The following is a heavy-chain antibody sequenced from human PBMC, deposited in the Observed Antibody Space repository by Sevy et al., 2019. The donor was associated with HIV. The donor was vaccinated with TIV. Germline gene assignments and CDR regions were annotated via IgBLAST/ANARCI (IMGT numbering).Heavy chain of an antibody. J-gene: IGHJ4*02. CDR2: IYSGGST. V-gene: IGHV3-53*01. CDR3: ARGRYYYDSSGYTLGY. D-gene: IGHD3-22*01. Sequence: GGSLRLSCAASGFTVSSNYMSWVRQAPGKGLEWVSVIYSGGSTYYADSVKGRLTISRDNSKKTLYLQMNSLRAEDTAVYYCARGRYYYDSSGYTLGYWGQGTLVTVSS. CDR1: GFTVSSNY.